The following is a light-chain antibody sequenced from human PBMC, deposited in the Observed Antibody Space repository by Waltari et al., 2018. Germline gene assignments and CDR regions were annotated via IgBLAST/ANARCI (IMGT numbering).Light chain of an antibody. CDR2: GAS. J-gene: IGKJ4*01. CDR3: QKYDSAPLT. Sequence: DLQMTQSPSSLSVSVGDRVTITRRASQDISNFLAWYQQKPGKVPKFLIYGASSLQSGVPSRFSGSGSGTDFTLTINSLHPEDVGVYYCQKYDSAPLTFGGGTRVDIK. V-gene: IGKV1-27*01. CDR1: QDISNF.